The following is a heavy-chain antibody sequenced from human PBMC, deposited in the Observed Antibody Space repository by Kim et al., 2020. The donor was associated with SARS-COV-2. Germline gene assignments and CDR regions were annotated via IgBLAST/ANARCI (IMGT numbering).Heavy chain of an antibody. CDR2: IDWDDDK. CDR1: GFALSTSGMC. J-gene: IGHJ4*02. Sequence: SGPTLVNPTQTLTLTCTFSGFALSTSGMCVSWIRQPPGKALEWLARIDWDDDKYYSTSLKTRLTISKDTSKNQVVLTMTNMDPVDTATYYCARMLASIVAADYWGQGTLVTVSS. D-gene: IGHD6-13*01. V-gene: IGHV2-70*11. CDR3: ARMLASIVAADY.